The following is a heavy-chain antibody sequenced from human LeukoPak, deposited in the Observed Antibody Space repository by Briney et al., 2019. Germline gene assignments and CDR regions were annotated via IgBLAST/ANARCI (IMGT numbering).Heavy chain of an antibody. CDR2: INHSGST. Sequence: SETLSLTCTVSGGSISSSSYYWGWIRQPPGKGLEWIGEINHSGSTNYNPSLKSRVTISVDTSKNQFSLKLSSVTAADTAVYYCARRSSSWYMGPPYFDYWGQGTLVTVSS. V-gene: IGHV4-39*07. CDR3: ARRSSSWYMGPPYFDY. D-gene: IGHD6-13*01. J-gene: IGHJ4*02. CDR1: GGSISSSSYY.